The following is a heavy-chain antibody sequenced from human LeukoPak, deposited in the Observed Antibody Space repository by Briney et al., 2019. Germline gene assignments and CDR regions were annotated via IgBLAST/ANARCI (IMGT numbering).Heavy chain of an antibody. D-gene: IGHD5-18*01. J-gene: IGHJ6*02. Sequence: GASVKVSCKASGYTFTSYDINWVRQATGQGLEWMGWMNPNSGNTGYAQKFQGRVTMTRNTSISTAYMELSSLRSEDTAVYYCARGTARIQLWPPSDYWYYGMDVWGQRTTVTVSS. CDR2: MNPNSGNT. CDR1: GYTFTSYD. V-gene: IGHV1-8*01. CDR3: ARGTARIQLWPPSDYWYYGMDV.